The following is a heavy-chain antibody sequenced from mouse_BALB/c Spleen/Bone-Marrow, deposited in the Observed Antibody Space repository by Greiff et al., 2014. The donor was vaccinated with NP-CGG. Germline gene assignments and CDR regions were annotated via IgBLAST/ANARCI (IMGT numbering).Heavy chain of an antibody. CDR1: GFTFTDYY. Sequence: DVKLQESGGGLVQPGGSLRLSCATSGFTFTDYYMSWVRQPPGKALEWLGFIRNKANGYTTEYSASVKGWFTISRDNSQSILYLQMNTLRAEDSATYYCAREGVYYGNPYWYFDVWGAGTTVTVSS. CDR3: AREGVYYGNPYWYFDV. CDR2: IRNKANGYTT. D-gene: IGHD2-1*01. V-gene: IGHV7-3*02. J-gene: IGHJ1*01.